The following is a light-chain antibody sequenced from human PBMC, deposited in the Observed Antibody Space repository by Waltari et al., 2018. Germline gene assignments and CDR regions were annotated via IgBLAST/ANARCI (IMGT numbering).Light chain of an antibody. Sequence: DIVMTQSPDSLPVTPGEPASISCRASQSLLHSNGYNSLDWYVQKPGQSPQLLIYLGSNRAAGVPGRFNGSGSGTDFTLKISRVEAEDVGIYYCMQALQTRRFGPGTKVDIK. V-gene: IGKV2-28*01. CDR1: QSLLHSNGYNS. CDR3: MQALQTRR. J-gene: IGKJ3*01. CDR2: LGS.